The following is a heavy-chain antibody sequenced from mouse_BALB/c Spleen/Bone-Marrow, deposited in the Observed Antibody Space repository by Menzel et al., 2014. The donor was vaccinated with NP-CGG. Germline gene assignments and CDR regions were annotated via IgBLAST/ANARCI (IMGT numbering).Heavy chain of an antibody. Sequence: EVKLVESGGGLVKPGGSLKLSCAASGFTFSSYAMSWVRQTPEKRLEWVATISSGGSYTYYPDSVKGRFTVSRDNAKNTLYLQMSSLRSEDTAMYYCARHRITRLLDYWGQGTTLTVSS. J-gene: IGHJ2*01. D-gene: IGHD2-4*01. CDR3: ARHRITRLLDY. CDR1: GFTFSSYA. CDR2: ISSGGSYT. V-gene: IGHV5-9-3*01.